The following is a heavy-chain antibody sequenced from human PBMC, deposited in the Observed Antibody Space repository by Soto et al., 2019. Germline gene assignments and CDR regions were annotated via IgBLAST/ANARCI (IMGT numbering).Heavy chain of an antibody. V-gene: IGHV3-11*01. CDR3: ARVRGDSSGSYYFDY. J-gene: IGHJ4*02. D-gene: IGHD3-22*01. CDR1: GFSLSDYY. Sequence: GGSLRLSCAASGFSLSDYYVSWIRQAPGEWLEWVSYISSSGTTTHYADSVKGRFTISKDNAKNSLYLQMNSLRAEDTAVYYCARVRGDSSGSYYFDYWGQGTLVTVSS. CDR2: ISSSGTTT.